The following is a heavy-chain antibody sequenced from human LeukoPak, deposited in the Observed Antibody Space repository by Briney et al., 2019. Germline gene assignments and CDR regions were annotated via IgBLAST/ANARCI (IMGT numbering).Heavy chain of an antibody. D-gene: IGHD1-26*01. Sequence: SETLSLTCTVSGGSISSSSYYWGWIRQPPGKGLEWIGEINHSGSTNYNPSLKSRVTISVDTSKNQFSLKLSSVTAADTAVYYCARDLGATYAFDIWGQGTMVTVSS. CDR2: INHSGST. CDR3: ARDLGATYAFDI. CDR1: GGSISSSSYY. V-gene: IGHV4-39*07. J-gene: IGHJ3*02.